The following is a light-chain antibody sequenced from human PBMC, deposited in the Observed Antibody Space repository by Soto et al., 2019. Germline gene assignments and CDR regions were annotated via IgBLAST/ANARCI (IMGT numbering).Light chain of an antibody. CDR3: GSWDSSLTAL. CDR2: ENI. CDR1: SSNIGSND. V-gene: IGLV1-51*02. Sequence: QSVLTQPPSVSASPGQTVTISCSGNSSNIGSNDVSWYQQLPGKAAKLLMYENIQRPSGIPARFSGSKSGTSATLGITGLQTGDEADYYCGSWDSSLTALFGTGTKVTVL. J-gene: IGLJ1*01.